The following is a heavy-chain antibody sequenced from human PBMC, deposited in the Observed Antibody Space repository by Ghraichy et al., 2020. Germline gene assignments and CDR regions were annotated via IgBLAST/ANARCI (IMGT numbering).Heavy chain of an antibody. D-gene: IGHD3-22*01. Sequence: GESLNISCAASGFTFSSYWMHWVRQAPGKGLVWVSRINSDGSSTTYADSVKGRLTISRDNAKNTLYLQLNSLRAEDTAVYYCARVSSGYYEDYWGQGTLVTVSS. CDR3: ARVSSGYYEDY. CDR1: GFTFSSYW. V-gene: IGHV3-74*01. J-gene: IGHJ4*02. CDR2: INSDGSST.